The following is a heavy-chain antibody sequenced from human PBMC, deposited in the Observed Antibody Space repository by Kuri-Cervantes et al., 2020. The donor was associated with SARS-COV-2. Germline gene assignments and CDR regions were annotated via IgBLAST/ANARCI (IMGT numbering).Heavy chain of an antibody. CDR3: GKVSWLQLWRRYSDS. J-gene: IGHJ4*02. CDR1: GFTFSSYA. CDR2: ISGSGGST. D-gene: IGHD5-24*01. V-gene: IGHV3-23*01. Sequence: GGSLRLSCAASGFTFSSYAMSWVRQAPGKGLEWVSAISGSGGSTYYADSVKGRFTISRDNSKNTLYLQMNSLRAEDTAVYYCGKVSWLQLWRRYSDSWGQGALVTVSS.